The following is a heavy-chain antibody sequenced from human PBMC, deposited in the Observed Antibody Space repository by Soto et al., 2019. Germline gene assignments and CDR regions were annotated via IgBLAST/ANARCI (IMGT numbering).Heavy chain of an antibody. Sequence: AASVKVSCKASGGTFSSYAISWVRQAPGQGLEWMGGIIPIFGTANYAQKFQGRVTITADESTSTAYMELSSLRSEDTAVYYCARDWLYYYGSGSYGNHYGMDVWGQGTTVTVS. CDR3: ARDWLYYYGSGSYGNHYGMDV. V-gene: IGHV1-69*13. CDR1: GGTFSSYA. J-gene: IGHJ6*02. CDR2: IIPIFGTA. D-gene: IGHD3-10*01.